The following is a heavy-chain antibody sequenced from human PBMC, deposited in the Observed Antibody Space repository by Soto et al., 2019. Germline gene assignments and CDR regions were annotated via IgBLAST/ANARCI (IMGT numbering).Heavy chain of an antibody. V-gene: IGHV3-30*18. J-gene: IGHJ3*01. CDR3: AKDQGIAASHGVD. Sequence: ECGGGVVQPGTSLRLSCAASGFNFNNYGMHWVRQAPGTGLEWVATISNDGRDKYYADSVKGRLTISRDNSKNTLYLQMNSLRAEDTAVYYCAKDQGIAASHGVDWGQGTLVTVSS. D-gene: IGHD6-13*01. CDR2: ISNDGRDK. CDR1: GFNFNNYG.